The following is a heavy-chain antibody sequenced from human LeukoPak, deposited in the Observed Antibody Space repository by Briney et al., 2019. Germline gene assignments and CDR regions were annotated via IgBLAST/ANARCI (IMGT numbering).Heavy chain of an antibody. J-gene: IGHJ4*02. Sequence: SETLSLTCVVSGGSVSGYYWGWIRQPPGRGLEWIGYVYYSGSTNYNPSFKSRITISVDTSRNQFSLQLSSVTAADTAVYYCARIHRYCSGGACYVLDNWGQGTQVAVSS. CDR3: ARIHRYCSGGACYVLDN. CDR1: GGSVSGYY. D-gene: IGHD2-15*01. CDR2: VYYSGST. V-gene: IGHV4-59*02.